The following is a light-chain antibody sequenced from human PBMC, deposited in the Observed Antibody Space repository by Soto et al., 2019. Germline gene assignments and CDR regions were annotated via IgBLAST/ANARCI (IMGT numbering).Light chain of an antibody. J-gene: IGKJ1*01. CDR3: QQYKSWPS. Sequence: EIVMTQSPATLSVSPGERATLSCRAAQSVSSNLAWYQQKPGQAPRLLIYGASTRATGIPARFSGRGSGTEFTLTISSLQSEDFAVYYCQQYKSWPSFGQGTKVDIK. V-gene: IGKV3-15*01. CDR1: QSVSSN. CDR2: GAS.